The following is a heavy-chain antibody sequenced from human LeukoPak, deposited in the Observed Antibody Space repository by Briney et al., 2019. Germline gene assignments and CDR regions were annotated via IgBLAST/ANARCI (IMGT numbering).Heavy chain of an antibody. J-gene: IGHJ3*02. Sequence: PGGSLRLSCAASGFTFSSYVMSWVRQAPGKGLEWVSVISGSGGSTYYADSVKGRFTISRDNSKNTLYLQMNSLRAEDTAVYYCAKVLLRYYYDSSGYYGLGAFDIWGQGTMVTVSS. D-gene: IGHD3-22*01. CDR3: AKVLLRYYYDSSGYYGLGAFDI. CDR2: ISGSGGST. V-gene: IGHV3-23*01. CDR1: GFTFSSYV.